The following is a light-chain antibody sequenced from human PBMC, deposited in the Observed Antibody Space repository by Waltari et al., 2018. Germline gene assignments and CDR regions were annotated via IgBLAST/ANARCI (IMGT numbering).Light chain of an antibody. Sequence: QSALTQPASVSGSPGQSITISCTGTSSAVGSYYLVSWYQQHPGRAPKLVIFEVSKRPSGVANRFSGSKSGNTASLTISGLQAEDEADYYCCSYGGSRSVFGSGTKVTVL. CDR3: CSYGGSRSV. V-gene: IGLV2-23*02. J-gene: IGLJ1*01. CDR2: EVS. CDR1: SSAVGSYYL.